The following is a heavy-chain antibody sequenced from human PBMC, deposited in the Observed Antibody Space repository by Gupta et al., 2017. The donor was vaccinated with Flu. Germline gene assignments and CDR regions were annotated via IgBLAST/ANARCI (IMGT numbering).Heavy chain of an antibody. J-gene: IGHJ5*02. D-gene: IGHD3-3*01. CDR2: IKQDGSEK. CDR3: AREPTYYDFS. V-gene: IGHV3-7*04. CDR1: GFTFSSYX. Sequence: EVQLVESGGGLVQPGGSLRLSWAASGFTFSSYXMSWVRQAPGKGLEWVDNIKQDGSEKYYVDSVKGRFTISRDNAKNSLYLQMNSLRAEDTAVYYCAREPTYYDFSWGQGTLVTVSS.